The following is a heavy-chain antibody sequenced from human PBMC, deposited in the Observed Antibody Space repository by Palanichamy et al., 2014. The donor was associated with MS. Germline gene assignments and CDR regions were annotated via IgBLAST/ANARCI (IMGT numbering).Heavy chain of an antibody. J-gene: IGHJ5*02. V-gene: IGHV4-61*01. Sequence: QVQLQESGPGLVKPSETLSLTCSVSGGSVTSGSFRLSWIRQPPGKGLEWIGYMYYSGNPSYNPSLKSRVTMSVDMSKNQFSLQVYSATAADSAVYYCATSVSGRGPDPWGQGTLVAVSS. CDR2: MYYSGNP. CDR3: ATSVSGRGPDP. CDR1: GGSVTSGSFR. D-gene: IGHD6-25*01.